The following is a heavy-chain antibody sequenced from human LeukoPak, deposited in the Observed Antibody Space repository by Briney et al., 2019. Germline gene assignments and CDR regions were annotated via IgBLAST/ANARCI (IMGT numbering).Heavy chain of an antibody. J-gene: IGHJ4*02. V-gene: IGHV1-3*04. D-gene: IGHD4-17*01. Sequence: ASVKVSCKASGYTFTTYAMHWVRQAPGQRLEWVGWINTCTGNSKYSQNFQGRVTITMDTSATTAYMELSSLRSEDTAVYYCTRXXXGXYYFDYWGQGTLVTVSS. CDR3: TRXXXGXYYFDY. CDR1: GYTFTTYA. CDR2: INTCTGNS.